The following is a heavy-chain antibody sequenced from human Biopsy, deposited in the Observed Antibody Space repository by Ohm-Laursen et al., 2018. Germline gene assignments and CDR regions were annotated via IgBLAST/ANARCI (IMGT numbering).Heavy chain of an antibody. J-gene: IGHJ3*02. CDR2: VNPNSGAT. V-gene: IGHV1-2*02. CDR3: ARDRMVTIITLVRADTFDI. CDR1: GYTFTDYS. D-gene: IGHD3-10*01. Sequence: GSSVKVSCKASGYTFTDYSLHWVRQAPGQGLEWMGWVNPNSGATNYAQKFQGRVTMTSDTSISTAYIELRRLISDDTAVYFCARDRMVTIITLVRADTFDIWGQGTTVTVSS.